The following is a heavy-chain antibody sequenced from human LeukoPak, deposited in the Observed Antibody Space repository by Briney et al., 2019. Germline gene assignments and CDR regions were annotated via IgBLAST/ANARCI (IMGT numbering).Heavy chain of an antibody. CDR3: ARVSGKIAARYNDY. V-gene: IGHV4-34*01. CDR1: GGSFSGYY. CDR2: INHSGST. D-gene: IGHD6-6*01. Sequence: NPSETLSLTCAVYGGSFSGYYWSWIRQPPGKGLEWIGEINHSGSTNYNPSLKSRVTISVDTSKNQFSLKLSSVTAADTAVYYCARVSGKIAARYNDYWGQGTLVTASS. J-gene: IGHJ4*02.